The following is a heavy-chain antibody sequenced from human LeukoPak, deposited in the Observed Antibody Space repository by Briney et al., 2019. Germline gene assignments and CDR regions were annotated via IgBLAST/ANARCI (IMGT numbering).Heavy chain of an antibody. D-gene: IGHD3-16*01. V-gene: IGHV3-9*03. J-gene: IGHJ4*02. Sequence: GGSLRLSCAASGFTFDDYAMHWVRQAPGKGLEWVSGISWNSGFIAYADSVKGRFTISRDNAKNSLYLKMNSLKPEDMAMYYCAKGADYVGEDYFDYWGQGTLVTVSS. CDR1: GFTFDDYA. CDR3: AKGADYVGEDYFDY. CDR2: ISWNSGFI.